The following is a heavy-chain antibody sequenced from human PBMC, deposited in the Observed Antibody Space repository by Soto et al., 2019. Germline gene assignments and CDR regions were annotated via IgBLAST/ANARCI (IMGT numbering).Heavy chain of an antibody. Sequence: GGSLRLSCAASGFTFSDYYMSWIRQAPGKGLEWVSYISSSGSTIYYADSVKGRFTISRDNAKNSLYLQMNSLRAEDTAVYYCARLSNYLGSNYYMDVWGKGTTVTVSS. J-gene: IGHJ6*03. V-gene: IGHV3-11*01. CDR1: GFTFSDYY. CDR3: ARLSNYLGSNYYMDV. CDR2: ISSSGSTI. D-gene: IGHD4-4*01.